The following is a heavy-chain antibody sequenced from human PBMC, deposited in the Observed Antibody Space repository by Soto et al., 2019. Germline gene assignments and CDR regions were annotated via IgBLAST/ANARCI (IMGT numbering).Heavy chain of an antibody. CDR3: ARGDCSFASCRLDF. CDR2: IKTYNGDP. V-gene: IGHV1-18*01. CDR1: GYIFSSFG. D-gene: IGHD2-2*01. Sequence: HVQLVQSGDEVMKPGASVKVSCKASGYIFSSFGISWVRQVPGQGLEWMGWIKTYNGDPNYAQKLQGRVTMTTDTSTSTAYTELRSLIADKTAVYYVARGDCSFASCRLDFWGQRPLVTVSS. J-gene: IGHJ4*02.